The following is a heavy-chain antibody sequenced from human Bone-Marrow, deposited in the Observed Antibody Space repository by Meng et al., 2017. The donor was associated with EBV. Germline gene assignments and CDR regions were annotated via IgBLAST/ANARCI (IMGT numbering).Heavy chain of an antibody. Sequence: QVQLHQWGAGLLKPSETLSLTCAVYGGSFSGYYWTWIRQPPGKGLEWIGEINHSGSTNYNPSLKSRVTISVDTSKNQFSLKLGSVTAADTAVYYCATQRRDTDWFDPWGQGTLVTVSS. V-gene: IGHV4-34*01. CDR3: ATQRRDTDWFDP. CDR2: INHSGST. CDR1: GGSFSGYY. D-gene: IGHD6-25*01. J-gene: IGHJ5*02.